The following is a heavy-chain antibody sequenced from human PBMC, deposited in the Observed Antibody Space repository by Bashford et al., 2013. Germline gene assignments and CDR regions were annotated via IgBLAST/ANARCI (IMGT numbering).Heavy chain of an antibody. Sequence: GSLRLSCAASGFTFTSYTMTWVRQAAGKGLEWVSIITGSGERTYYADSVKGRFTISRDNSKNTLYLQMNSLRVEDTAVYYCARGPDRGNEYFFYYFDYWGQGTPVTVSS. CDR3: ARGPDRGNEYFFYYFDY. CDR1: GFTFTSYT. V-gene: IGHV3-23*01. D-gene: IGHD2-8*01. CDR2: ITGSGERT. J-gene: IGHJ4*02.